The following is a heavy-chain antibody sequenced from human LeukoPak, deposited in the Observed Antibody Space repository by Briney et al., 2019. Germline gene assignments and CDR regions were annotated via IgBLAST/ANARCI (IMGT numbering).Heavy chain of an antibody. CDR2: IYYSGST. CDR3: ARDITMIV. V-gene: IGHV4-59*01. CDR1: GGSISSYY. D-gene: IGHD3-22*01. Sequence: SETLSLTCTVSGGSISSYYWSWLRQPPGKGLEWIGYIYYSGSTNYNPSLKSRVTISVDTSKNQFSLKLSSVTAADTAVYYCARDITMIVWGQGTLVTVSS. J-gene: IGHJ4*02.